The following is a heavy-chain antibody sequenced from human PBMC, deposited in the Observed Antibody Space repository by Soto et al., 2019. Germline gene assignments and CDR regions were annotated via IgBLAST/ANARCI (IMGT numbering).Heavy chain of an antibody. Sequence: SETLSLTCTVAGGSIDSSSYYWGWIRQPPGKGLEWIGSIYYSGSTYYNPSLKSRVTISIDTSKTQFSLKLSSVTAADTAVYHCARLDCGGGSDIWGQGTMVTVSS. J-gene: IGHJ3*02. CDR3: ARLDCGGGSDI. V-gene: IGHV4-39*01. D-gene: IGHD2-21*01. CDR1: GGSIDSSSYY. CDR2: IYYSGST.